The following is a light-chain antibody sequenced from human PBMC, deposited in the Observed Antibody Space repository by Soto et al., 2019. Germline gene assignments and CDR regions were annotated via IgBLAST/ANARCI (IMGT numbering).Light chain of an antibody. J-gene: IGKJ1*01. CDR1: ETITGRS. Sequence: IVLTQSPGTLSLSPGERATLSCRTSETITGRSLAWYQQKPGQAPRVLITSISNRATGIPDRFSGSGSGAVFTLTITRLEPEDFAVYYCQQFQNSRTFGQGTRVEI. V-gene: IGKV3-20*01. CDR2: SIS. CDR3: QQFQNSRT.